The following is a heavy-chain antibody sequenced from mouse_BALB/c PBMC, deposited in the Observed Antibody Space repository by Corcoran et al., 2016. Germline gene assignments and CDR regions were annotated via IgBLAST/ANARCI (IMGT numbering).Heavy chain of an antibody. CDR3: ARRSTFSFFDY. CDR1: GFSLSTSGMG. J-gene: IGHJ2*01. Sequence: QVTLKESGPGILHPSQTLSLTCSFSGFSLSTSGMGVSWIRQPSGKGLEWLAHIYWDDDKRYNPSLKSRLTISKDTSRNQVFLKITSVDTADTATYYCARRSTFSFFDYWGQGTTLTVSS. CDR2: IYWDDDK. V-gene: IGHV8-12*01.